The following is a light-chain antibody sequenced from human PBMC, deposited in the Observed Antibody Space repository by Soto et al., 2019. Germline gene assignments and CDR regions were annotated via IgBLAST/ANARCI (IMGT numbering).Light chain of an antibody. J-gene: IGKJ1*01. Sequence: EIVLTQSPGTLSLSPGERVSLSCRASQTLSSNFLAWYQQRPGQAPSLLIYGAANRATGVPDRFSGGGSGTDFTLTISRLEPEDFAVYYCQQFGSAPRTFGQGTKVVIK. CDR3: QQFGSAPRT. CDR2: GAA. V-gene: IGKV3-20*01. CDR1: QTLSSNF.